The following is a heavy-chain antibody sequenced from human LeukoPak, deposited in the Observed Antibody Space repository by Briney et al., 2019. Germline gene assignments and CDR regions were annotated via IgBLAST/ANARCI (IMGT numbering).Heavy chain of an antibody. CDR2: ITSKTAGGTT. CDR1: GFTFNNAW. Sequence: GGSLRLSCATSGFTFNNAWMSWIRQAPGKGLEWVGRITSKTAGGTTDYPALVKGRFIISRDDSKDMLYLQMNSLKTEGTALYYCTTDLGDCGDYLREWGQGTLVTVSS. CDR3: TTDLGDCGDYLRE. D-gene: IGHD4-17*01. V-gene: IGHV3-15*01. J-gene: IGHJ4*02.